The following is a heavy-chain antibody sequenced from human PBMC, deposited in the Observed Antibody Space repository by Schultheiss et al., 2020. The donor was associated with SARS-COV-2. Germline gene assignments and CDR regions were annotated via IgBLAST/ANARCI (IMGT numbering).Heavy chain of an antibody. Sequence: GGSLRLSCAASGFTFSSYWMSWVRQAPGKGLEWVSYISSSSSYIYYADSVKGRFTISRDNAKNSLYLQMNSLRAEDTAVYYCARLPKTSNPLYYYYYMDVWGKGTTVTVSS. CDR2: ISSSSSYI. J-gene: IGHJ6*03. CDR1: GFTFSSYW. V-gene: IGHV3-21*05. CDR3: ARLPKTSNPLYYYYYMDV.